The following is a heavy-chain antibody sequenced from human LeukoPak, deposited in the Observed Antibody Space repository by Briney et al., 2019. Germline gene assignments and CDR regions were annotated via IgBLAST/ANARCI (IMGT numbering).Heavy chain of an antibody. CDR1: GFPFSSFA. Sequence: PGGPLGLSCEASGFPFSSFAMSWVRQAPGKGLDWSSAISGSGGSTYYADSVKGRFTISRDNSKNTLYLQMNSLRAEDTAVYYCAKDHIVVVVAATLLFDYWGQGTLVTVSS. CDR3: AKDHIVVVVAATLLFDY. V-gene: IGHV3-23*01. D-gene: IGHD2-15*01. CDR2: ISGSGGST. J-gene: IGHJ4*02.